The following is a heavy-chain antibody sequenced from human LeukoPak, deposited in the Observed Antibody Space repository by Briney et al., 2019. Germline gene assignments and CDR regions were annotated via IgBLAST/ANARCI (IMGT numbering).Heavy chain of an antibody. D-gene: IGHD2-8*01. V-gene: IGHV3-23*01. CDR1: GFTFSSYA. CDR2: LSGSGGST. CDR3: AKAFGTNGYFQLPIDF. Sequence: GGSLRLSCAASGFTFSSYAMSWVRQAPGKGLEWVSALSGSGGSTYYADSVKGRFTISRDNSRNTLYLQLNDLRAEDTAIYYCAKAFGTNGYFQLPIDFWGQGTLVTVSS. J-gene: IGHJ4*02.